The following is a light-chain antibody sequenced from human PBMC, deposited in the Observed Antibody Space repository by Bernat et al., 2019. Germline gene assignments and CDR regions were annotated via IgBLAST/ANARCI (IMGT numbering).Light chain of an antibody. J-gene: IGKJ2*01. CDR2: QIS. CDR3: MQTTQFPHT. Sequence: DIVMTQTPLSSPVTLGQPASISCRSSQSLAGSDGNTYLSWIQQRPGQPPRVLLYQISNRFSGVPDRFSGSGAGTDFTLKISGVEPEDVGVYYCMQTTQFPHTFGQGTNLEIK. V-gene: IGKV2-24*01. CDR1: QSLAGSDGNTY.